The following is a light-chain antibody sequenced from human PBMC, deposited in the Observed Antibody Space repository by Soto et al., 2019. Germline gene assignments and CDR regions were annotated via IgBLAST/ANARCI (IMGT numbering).Light chain of an antibody. V-gene: IGKV3-11*01. CDR2: DAS. Sequence: EIVMTQSPATLSVSPGERATLSFRASQSVSSYLAWYQQKPGQAPRLLIYDASNRATGIPARFSGSGSGTDFTLTISSLEPEDFAVYYCQQYGSSGTFGQGTKVDI. CDR3: QQYGSSGT. J-gene: IGKJ1*01. CDR1: QSVSSY.